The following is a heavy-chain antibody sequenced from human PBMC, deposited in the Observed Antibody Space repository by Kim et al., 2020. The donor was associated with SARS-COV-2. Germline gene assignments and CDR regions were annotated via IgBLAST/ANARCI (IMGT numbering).Heavy chain of an antibody. J-gene: IGHJ6*01. CDR3: AKVAWELHYYYYGMDV. D-gene: IGHD1-26*01. Sequence: SGKGRFTISRDNSKNTVYLQMNSRRAEDTAVYYCAKVAWELHYYYYGMDVWGQGTTVTVSS. V-gene: IGHV3-30*02.